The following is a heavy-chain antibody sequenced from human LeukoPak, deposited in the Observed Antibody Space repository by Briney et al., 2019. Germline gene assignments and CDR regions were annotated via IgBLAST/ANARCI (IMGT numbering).Heavy chain of an antibody. V-gene: IGHV4-39*01. CDR3: ARRRYYDGSGYLD. D-gene: IGHD3-22*01. Sequence: SETLSLTCSVSGDSVSRSDSYWDWIRQPPGKGLEWIGTIHFSGRTYYSPSLKSRVTMSVDPSNNQFSLNLRSVTAADTAVYYCARRRYYDGSGYLDWGQGTLLSVSS. CDR1: GDSVSRSDSY. CDR2: IHFSGRT. J-gene: IGHJ1*01.